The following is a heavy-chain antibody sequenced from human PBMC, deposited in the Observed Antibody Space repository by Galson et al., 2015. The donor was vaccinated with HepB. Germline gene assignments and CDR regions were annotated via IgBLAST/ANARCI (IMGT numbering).Heavy chain of an antibody. D-gene: IGHD5-24*01. CDR1: GYTFTSYY. Sequence: SVKVSCKASGYTFTSYYITWVRQAPGQGLEWMGWISGYNGDTNYAQKFQGRVTMTRDTSTSTAYVELKSLTSDDTAIYYCARDWIRDGASYYFDYWGQGTLVTVSS. V-gene: IGHV1-18*04. CDR3: ARDWIRDGASYYFDY. CDR2: ISGYNGDT. J-gene: IGHJ4*02.